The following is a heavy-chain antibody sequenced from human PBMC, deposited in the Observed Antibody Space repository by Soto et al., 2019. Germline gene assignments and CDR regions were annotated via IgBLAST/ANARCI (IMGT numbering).Heavy chain of an antibody. Sequence: SGPTLVNPTQTLTLTCTFSGFSLSTSGMCVSWIRQPPGKALEWLALIDWDDDKYYSTSLKTRLTISKDTSKNQVVLTMTNMDPVDTATYYCARIVSGYYYYYGMDVWGQGTTVTVYS. J-gene: IGHJ6*02. D-gene: IGHD3-3*01. V-gene: IGHV2-70*01. CDR2: IDWDDDK. CDR1: GFSLSTSGMC. CDR3: ARIVSGYYYYYGMDV.